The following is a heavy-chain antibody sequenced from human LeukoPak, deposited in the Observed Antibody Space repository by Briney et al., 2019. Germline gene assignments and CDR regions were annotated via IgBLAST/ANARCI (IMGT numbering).Heavy chain of an antibody. CDR3: ARGYCSGGSCYYYFDY. D-gene: IGHD2-15*01. J-gene: IGHJ4*02. V-gene: IGHV1-2*02. Sequence: ASVKVSCKASGYTFTGYYMHWVRQGPGQGLEWVGWINPNSGGTNYAQKFQGRVTMTRDTSISTAYMELSRLRSDDTAVYYCARGYCSGGSCYYYFDYWGQGTLVTVSS. CDR1: GYTFTGYY. CDR2: INPNSGGT.